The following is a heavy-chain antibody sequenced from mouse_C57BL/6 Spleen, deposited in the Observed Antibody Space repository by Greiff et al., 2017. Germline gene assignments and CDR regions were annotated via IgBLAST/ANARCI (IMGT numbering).Heavy chain of an antibody. CDR1: GYTFTSYT. CDR2: INPSSGYT. Sequence: VQLQQSGAELARPGASVKMSCKASGYTFTSYTMHWVKQRPGQGLEWIGYINPSSGYTKYNQKFKDKATLTADKSSSTDYMQLSSLTSEDSAIYCCAMDDYYCYAMDYWGQGTSVTVSS. D-gene: IGHD2-3*01. CDR3: AMDDYYCYAMDY. J-gene: IGHJ4*01. V-gene: IGHV1-4*01.